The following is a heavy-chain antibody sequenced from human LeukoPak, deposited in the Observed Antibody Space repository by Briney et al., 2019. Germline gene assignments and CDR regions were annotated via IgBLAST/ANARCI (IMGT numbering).Heavy chain of an antibody. CDR2: INPNSGGT. J-gene: IGHJ4*02. CDR1: GYTFTGYY. CDR3: ARARKSLRYFDWLLKGDYFDY. V-gene: IGHV1-2*02. Sequence: GASVTVSCKASGYTFTGYYMHWVRQAPGQGLEWMGWINPNSGGTNYAQKFQGRVTMTRDTSISTAYMELSRLRSDDTAVYYCARARKSLRYFDWLLKGDYFDYWGQGTLVTVSS. D-gene: IGHD3-9*01.